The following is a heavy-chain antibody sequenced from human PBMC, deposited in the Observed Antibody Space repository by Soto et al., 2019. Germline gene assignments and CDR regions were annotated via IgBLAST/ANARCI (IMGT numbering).Heavy chain of an antibody. D-gene: IGHD3-10*01. CDR3: P. J-gene: IGHJ5*02. CDR1: GGSISSGDYY. Sequence: PSETLSLTCTVSGGSISSGDYYWSWIRQPPGKGLEWIGYIYYSGSTYYNPFLKSRVTISDDTAVYYCARGVGSGIYYNQYNWFDPWGQGTLVTVSS. V-gene: IGHV4-30-4*02. CDR2: IYYSGST.